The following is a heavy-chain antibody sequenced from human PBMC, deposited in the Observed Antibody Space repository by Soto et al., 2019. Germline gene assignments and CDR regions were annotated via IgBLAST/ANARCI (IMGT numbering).Heavy chain of an antibody. D-gene: IGHD3-3*01. CDR3: ARATDMTIFGVGHCVDP. CDR1: GGTISSYV. V-gene: IGHV1-69*01. CDR2: IIPMFNTP. J-gene: IGHJ5*02. Sequence: QVQLVQSGAEVKKPGSSVKVSCNASGGTISSYVISRVRQAPGQGLEWMGGIIPMFNTPKYAQTFQDSVTFTADSSTNTAYMELSRLRSVDTAAHCCARATDMTIFGVGHCVDPGGQGNLLTVSS.